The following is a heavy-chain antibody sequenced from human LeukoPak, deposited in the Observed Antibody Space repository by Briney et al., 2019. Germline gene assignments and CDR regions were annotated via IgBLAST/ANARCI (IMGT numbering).Heavy chain of an antibody. V-gene: IGHV3-9*01. J-gene: IGHJ4*02. CDR1: GFTFDDYA. Sequence: PGGSLRLSCAASGFTFDDYAMHWVRQAPGKGLEWVSGISWNSGSIGYADSVKGRFTISRDNAKNSLYLQMNSLRAEDTALYYCAPEGFDYWGQGTLVTVSS. CDR3: APEGFDY. CDR2: ISWNSGSI. D-gene: IGHD1-14*01.